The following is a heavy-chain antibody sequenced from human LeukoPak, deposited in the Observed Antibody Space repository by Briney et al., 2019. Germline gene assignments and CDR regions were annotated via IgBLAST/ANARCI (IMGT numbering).Heavy chain of an antibody. D-gene: IGHD2-2*01. V-gene: IGHV3-20*04. Sequence: GGSLRLSCTASGFAFDEHGMSRVRQVPGKGLEWVSGINWSGGSTGYADPLRGRFTISRDNAKNSLYLQMDSLRAEDTALYYCARVPITSPFYFDYWAREPWSPSRQ. J-gene: IGHJ4*02. CDR1: GFAFDEHG. CDR2: INWSGGST. CDR3: ARVPITSPFYFDY.